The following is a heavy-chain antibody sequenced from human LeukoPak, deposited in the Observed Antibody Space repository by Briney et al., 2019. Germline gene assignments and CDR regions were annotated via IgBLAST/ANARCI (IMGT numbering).Heavy chain of an antibody. CDR3: ATEYYYENSGHYGVN. J-gene: IGHJ4*02. V-gene: IGHV3-21*01. CDR2: ISSGSSYK. CDR1: GFSFSSYR. D-gene: IGHD3-22*01. Sequence: PGGSLRLSCAASGFSFSSYRMNWVRQAPGKGLEWVSSISSGSSYKYYADSVQGRFTISRDNAKNSLYLQMNSLGVEDTAIYYCATEYYYENSGHYGVNWGQGTLVTVSS.